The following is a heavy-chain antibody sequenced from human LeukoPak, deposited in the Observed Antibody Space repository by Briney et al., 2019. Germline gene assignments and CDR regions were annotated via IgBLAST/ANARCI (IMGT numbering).Heavy chain of an antibody. J-gene: IGHJ4*02. CDR3: AKSMVRGDTGYYFDY. CDR1: GFTFSSYG. Sequence: GGSLRLSCAASGFTFSSYGMHWVRQAPGKGLEWVAVIWYDGSNKYYADSVKGRFTISRDNSKNTLYLQMNSLRAEDTAVYYCAKSMVRGDTGYYFDYWGQGTLVTVSS. CDR2: IWYDGSNK. D-gene: IGHD3-10*01. V-gene: IGHV3-33*06.